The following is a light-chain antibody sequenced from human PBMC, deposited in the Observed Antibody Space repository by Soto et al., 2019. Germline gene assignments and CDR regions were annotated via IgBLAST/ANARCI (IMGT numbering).Light chain of an antibody. CDR1: SSDVGSYNL. J-gene: IGLJ2*01. CDR2: EGS. V-gene: IGLV2-23*01. CDR3: CSYAGSSTLYVV. Sequence: QSALTQPASVSGSPGQSITISCTGTSSDVGSYNLVSWYQQHPGKAPKLMIYEGSKRPSGVYNRFSGSKSGNTASLTISGLQAEDEADYSCCSYAGSSTLYVVFGGGTKLTVL.